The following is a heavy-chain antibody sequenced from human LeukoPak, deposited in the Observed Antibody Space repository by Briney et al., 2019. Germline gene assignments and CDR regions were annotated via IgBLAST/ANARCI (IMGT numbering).Heavy chain of an antibody. J-gene: IGHJ6*04. CDR1: GFSLSSYE. CDR3: ARDDSLVYDILAGYPPSGYYGVDV. CDR2: INGRGTIT. V-gene: IGHV3-48*03. D-gene: IGHD3-9*01. Sequence: GGSLTLSCTASGFSLSSYEMNWVRQAPGKGLEWVSYINGRGTITYYADSVKGRFTISRDNAKNSLSLQLSSLRVEDTAIYYCARDDSLVYDILAGYPPSGYYGVDVWGKGTTVIVSS.